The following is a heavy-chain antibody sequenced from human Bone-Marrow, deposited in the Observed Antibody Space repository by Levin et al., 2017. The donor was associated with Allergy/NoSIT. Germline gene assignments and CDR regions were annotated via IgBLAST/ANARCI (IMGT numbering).Heavy chain of an antibody. CDR2: ISSSASDI. V-gene: IGHV3-11*01. Sequence: KAGGSLRLSCAGSGFTFSDYYMTWIRQAPGKGLEWVAYISSSASDISYAESLQGRFTISRDNAKNSLFLQMNSLRAEDTAVYYCARVQGKNSNLLSGFTYFDNWGQGTLVTVSS. CDR1: GFTFSDYY. J-gene: IGHJ4*02. CDR3: ARVQGKNSNLLSGFTYFDN. D-gene: IGHD3-3*01.